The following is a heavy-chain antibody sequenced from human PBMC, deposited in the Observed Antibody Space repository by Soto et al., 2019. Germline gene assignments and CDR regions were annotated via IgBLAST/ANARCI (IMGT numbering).Heavy chain of an antibody. CDR3: ARAPSSVRIAARPPDY. CDR1: GFTFSSYS. Sequence: GGSLRLSCAASGFTFSSYSMNWVRQAPGKGLEWVSYISSSSSTIYYADSVKGRFTISRDNAKNSLYLQMNSLRAEDTAVYYCARAPSSVRIAARPPDYWGQGTLVTVSS. V-gene: IGHV3-48*01. CDR2: ISSSSSTI. D-gene: IGHD6-6*01. J-gene: IGHJ4*02.